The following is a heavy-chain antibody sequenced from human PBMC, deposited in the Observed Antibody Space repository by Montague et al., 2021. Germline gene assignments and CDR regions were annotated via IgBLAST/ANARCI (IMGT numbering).Heavy chain of an antibody. D-gene: IGHD3-10*01. CDR2: VRHIGST. V-gene: IGHV4-34*01. CDR3: ASDRGPFDY. J-gene: IGHJ4*02. Sequence: SETLSLTCGVYGGSLSEYYWTWICQSPEKGLEWIGDVRHIGSTNYNPSLKSRVTMSVDKSKNQFSLKLRSVTAADTAVYYCASDRGPFDYWGQGTVVTVSS. CDR1: GGSLSEYY.